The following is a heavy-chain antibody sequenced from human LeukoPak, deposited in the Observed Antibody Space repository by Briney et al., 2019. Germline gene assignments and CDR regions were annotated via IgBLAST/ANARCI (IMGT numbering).Heavy chain of an antibody. CDR3: ARASDIVVVPAARVDYFDY. V-gene: IGHV3-21*01. D-gene: IGHD2-2*01. J-gene: IGHJ4*02. CDR2: ISSYSDYI. CDR1: GFTFSSYG. Sequence: PGGSLRLSCAASGFTFSSYGMTWVRQAPGKGLEWVSSISSYSDYIYYADSVKGRFTISRDNAKNSLYLQMNSLRAEDTAVYYCARASDIVVVPAARVDYFDYWGQGTLVTVSS.